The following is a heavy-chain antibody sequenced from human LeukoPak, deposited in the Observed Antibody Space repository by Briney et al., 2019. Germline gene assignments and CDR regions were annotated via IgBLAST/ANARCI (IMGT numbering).Heavy chain of an antibody. CDR3: ARDGGYCSSTSCYGGGYFDY. J-gene: IGHJ4*02. CDR2: INPSGGST. CDR1: GYTFTSYY. V-gene: IGHV1-46*01. D-gene: IGHD2-2*03. Sequence: ASVKVSCKASGYTFTSYYMHWARQAPGQGLEWMGLINPSGGSTSYAQKFQGRVTMTRDTSTSTVYMELSSLRSEDTAVYYCARDGGYCSSTSCYGGGYFDYWGQGTLVTVSS.